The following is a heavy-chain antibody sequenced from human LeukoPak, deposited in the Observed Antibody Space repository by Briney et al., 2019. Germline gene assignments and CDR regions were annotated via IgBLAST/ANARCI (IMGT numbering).Heavy chain of an antibody. D-gene: IGHD5-24*01. J-gene: IGHJ4*02. CDR2: IWHDGSNQ. V-gene: IGHV3-33*01. Sequence: PGGSLRLSCVASGFTFSSHGIHWVRQAPGKGLEWVSVIWHDGSNQKYADSVKGRFTITRDNSKSTLYLHMNSLRAEDTALYYCARGTSDGNFDYWGQGTLVTVSS. CDR1: GFTFSSHG. CDR3: ARGTSDGNFDY.